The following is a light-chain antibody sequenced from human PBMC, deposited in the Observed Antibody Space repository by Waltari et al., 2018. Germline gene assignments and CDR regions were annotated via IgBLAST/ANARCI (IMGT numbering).Light chain of an antibody. CDR2: KIS. Sequence: DVVMTQSPLSLPVTLGQPASISCRSSQSLVHTDGNTYLNWFQQRPGQPPRILMYKISRRESGVPDRFSGIGSGTDFTLKISRVEAEDVGVYYCMQGSHWPRTFGQGTKLEI. CDR3: MQGSHWPRT. CDR1: QSLVHTDGNTY. V-gene: IGKV2-30*02. J-gene: IGKJ2*01.